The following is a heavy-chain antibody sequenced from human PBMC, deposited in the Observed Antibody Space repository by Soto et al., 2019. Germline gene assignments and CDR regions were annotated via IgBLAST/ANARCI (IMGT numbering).Heavy chain of an antibody. CDR2: IKQDGSEK. Sequence: CAASGFTFSSYWINWVRQAPGKGLEWVANIKQDGSEKYYVDSVKGRFTISRDNAKNSLYLQMNSLRAEDTAVYYCASPYSGSYDLFDYGGQGTRVT. J-gene: IGHJ4*02. V-gene: IGHV3-7*03. D-gene: IGHD1-26*01. CDR3: ASPYSGSYDLFDY. CDR1: GFTFSSYW.